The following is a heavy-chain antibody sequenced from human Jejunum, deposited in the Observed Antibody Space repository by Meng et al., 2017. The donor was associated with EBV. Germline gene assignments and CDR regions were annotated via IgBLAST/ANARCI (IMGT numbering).Heavy chain of an antibody. Sequence: QLKLEQSVPTLVKPTKIYSMTVAFSGFSLSTIGVGVSWLRQPPGKALEWLALIYWDDDQRFSPSLSSRLTITKDTSKIQVVLTMTNMDPADSGTYFGAHFYDGSGYTDSWGQGTLVTVSS. V-gene: IGHV2-5*02. CDR3: AHFYDGSGYTDS. CDR1: GFSLSTIGVG. CDR2: IYWDDDQ. D-gene: IGHD3-22*01. J-gene: IGHJ5*01.